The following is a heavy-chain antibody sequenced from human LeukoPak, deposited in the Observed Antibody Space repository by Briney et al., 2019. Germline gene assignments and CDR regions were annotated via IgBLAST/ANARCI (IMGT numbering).Heavy chain of an antibody. D-gene: IGHD3-10*01. V-gene: IGHV4-34*01. J-gene: IGHJ4*02. CDR1: GGSFSGYY. CDR3: ARGRPNTHITMVRGVIFDY. CDR2: INHSGST. Sequence: PPETLSLTCAVYGGSFSGYYWGWIRQPPGKGLEWIGEINHSGSTNYNPSLKSRVTISVDTSKNQFSLKLSSVTAADTAVYYCARGRPNTHITMVRGVIFDYWGQGTLVTVSS.